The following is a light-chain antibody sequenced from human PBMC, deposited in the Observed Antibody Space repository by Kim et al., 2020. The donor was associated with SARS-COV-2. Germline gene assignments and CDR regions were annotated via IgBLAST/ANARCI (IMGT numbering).Light chain of an antibody. CDR1: QSVRISL. Sequence: LSPGEIAPLSCRARQSVRISLLAWYQQKPGQAPRLLIYGAFKRVAGIPDRFSGSGSGTDFTLTISRPEPEDFAMYYCQQYGSSPYTFGQGTKLEI. CDR3: QQYGSSPYT. V-gene: IGKV3-20*01. J-gene: IGKJ2*01. CDR2: GAF.